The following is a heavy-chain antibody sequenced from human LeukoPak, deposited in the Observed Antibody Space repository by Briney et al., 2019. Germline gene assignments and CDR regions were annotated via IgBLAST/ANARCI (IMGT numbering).Heavy chain of an antibody. Sequence: SQTLSLTCTVSGGSISSGSYYWSWIRQPAGKGLEWIGRIYTSGSTNYNPSLKSRVTISVDTSKNQFSLKLSSVTAADTAVYYCARAEISIAAAGDYWGQGTLVTASS. CDR1: GGSISSGSYY. J-gene: IGHJ4*02. CDR3: ARAEISIAAAGDY. CDR2: IYTSGST. V-gene: IGHV4-61*02. D-gene: IGHD6-13*01.